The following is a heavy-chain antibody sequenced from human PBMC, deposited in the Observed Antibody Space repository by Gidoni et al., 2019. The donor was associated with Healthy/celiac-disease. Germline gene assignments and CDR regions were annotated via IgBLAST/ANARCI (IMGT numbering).Heavy chain of an antibody. Sequence: QLQLQESGPGLVKPSETLSLTCTVSGDSISSSSYYWGWLRQPPGKGLEWIGSIYYSGSTYYNPSLKSRVTISVDTSKNQFSLKLSSVTAADTAVYYCARGGRGAAAGTSGDYWGQGTLVTVSS. V-gene: IGHV4-39*01. CDR2: IYYSGST. CDR3: ARGGRGAAAGTSGDY. D-gene: IGHD6-13*01. CDR1: GDSISSSSYY. J-gene: IGHJ4*02.